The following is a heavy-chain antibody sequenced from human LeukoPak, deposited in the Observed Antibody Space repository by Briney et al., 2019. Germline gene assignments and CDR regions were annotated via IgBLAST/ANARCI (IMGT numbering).Heavy chain of an antibody. Sequence: GGSLRLSCAASGFTFNNYGMHWVRQAPGKGLEWVAVIATDGRDKKYADSVKGRFTISRDNSKNTLYLEMNSLRPEDTAVYHCAKDCKVAAAGYFSDYWGQGTLVTVSS. CDR1: GFTFNNYG. CDR2: IATDGRDK. D-gene: IGHD6-13*01. J-gene: IGHJ4*02. CDR3: AKDCKVAAAGYFSDY. V-gene: IGHV3-30*18.